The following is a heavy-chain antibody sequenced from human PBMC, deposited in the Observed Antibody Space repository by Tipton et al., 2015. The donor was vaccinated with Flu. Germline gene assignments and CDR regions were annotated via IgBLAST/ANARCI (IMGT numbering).Heavy chain of an antibody. V-gene: IGHV4-59*08. CDR1: GDSISSNY. D-gene: IGHD1-7*01. Sequence: TLSLTCTVSGDSISSNYWNWIRQFPGKGLEWIGSVSRSGNTDYNPSLKSRVTISIDTSKNQFFLKMKSVTAADTAVYYCARQPAGTVDYWGQGTLVTVSS. CDR3: ARQPAGTVDY. CDR2: VSRSGNT. J-gene: IGHJ4*02.